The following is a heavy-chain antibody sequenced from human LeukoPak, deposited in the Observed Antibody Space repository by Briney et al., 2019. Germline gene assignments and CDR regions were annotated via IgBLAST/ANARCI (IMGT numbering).Heavy chain of an antibody. CDR2: INGDGSST. Sequence: PGGSLRLSCAVSGFTLSSYWMHWVRQAPGKGLVWVSRINGDGSSTTYADSVKGRFTISRDNAKSTLYLQMNSLRAEDTAVYYCTRGPQRGAAANYYGMDVWGQGTTVTVSS. CDR3: TRGPQRGAAANYYGMDV. J-gene: IGHJ6*02. CDR1: GFTLSSYW. D-gene: IGHD2-2*01. V-gene: IGHV3-74*01.